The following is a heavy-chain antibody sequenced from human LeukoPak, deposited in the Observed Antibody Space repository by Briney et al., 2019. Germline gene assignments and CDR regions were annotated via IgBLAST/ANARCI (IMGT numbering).Heavy chain of an antibody. J-gene: IGHJ4*02. D-gene: IGHD5-12*01. CDR2: ISYDGSNK. V-gene: IGHV3-30-3*01. Sequence: GGSLRLSCAASGFTFSSYAMHWVRQAPGKGLEWVAVISYDGSNKYYADSVKGRFTISRDNSKNTLYLQMNSLRAEDTAVYYCARDGFIIVATIEAYYFDYWGQGTLVTVSS. CDR3: ARDGFIIVATIEAYYFDY. CDR1: GFTFSSYA.